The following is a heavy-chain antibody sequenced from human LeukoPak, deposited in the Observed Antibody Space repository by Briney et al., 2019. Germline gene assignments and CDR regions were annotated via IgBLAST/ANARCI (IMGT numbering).Heavy chain of an antibody. Sequence: GASVKVSCKASGYTFTSYGISWVRQAPGQGLEWMGWISAYNGNTNYAHKLQGRVTMTTDTSTSTAYMELRSLRSDDTAVYYCARPQKGDTPGNWFDPWGQGTLVTVSS. J-gene: IGHJ5*02. CDR2: ISAYNGNT. V-gene: IGHV1-18*01. CDR3: ARPQKGDTPGNWFDP. D-gene: IGHD2-2*02. CDR1: GYTFTSYG.